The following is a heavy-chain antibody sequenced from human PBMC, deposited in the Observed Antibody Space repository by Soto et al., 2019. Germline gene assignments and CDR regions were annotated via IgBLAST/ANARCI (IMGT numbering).Heavy chain of an antibody. V-gene: IGHV3-23*01. CDR1: GLTFGSRA. Sequence: VGSLRLSCVASGLTFGSRAMSWVRQAPGEGLQWVSTITDTGGDAKYADSVRGRFVISRDNSKKTLYLQMTSLTAEDSAMYYCARGSTGSYPGSRIFDFWGRGTLVTVSS. J-gene: IGHJ4*02. CDR3: ARGSTGSYPGSRIFDF. CDR2: ITDTGGDA. D-gene: IGHD3-10*01.